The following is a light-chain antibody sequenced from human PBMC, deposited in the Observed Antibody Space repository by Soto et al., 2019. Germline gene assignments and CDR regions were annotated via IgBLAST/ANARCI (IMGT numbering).Light chain of an antibody. CDR2: GVT. CDR1: SSDIGGYDF. CDR3: TSFTTTTPLAV. Sequence: QSVLTQPASVSGSPGQSITISCTGSSSDIGGYDFVSWYKQHPGKAPQLMIYGVTNRPSGVSNRFSGAKSGNTASLTISGLQAEDEADYYCTSFTTTTPLAVFGTGTKVPV. J-gene: IGLJ1*01. V-gene: IGLV2-14*03.